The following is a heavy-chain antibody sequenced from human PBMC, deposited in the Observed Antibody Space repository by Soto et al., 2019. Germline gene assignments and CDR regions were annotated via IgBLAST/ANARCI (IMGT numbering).Heavy chain of an antibody. J-gene: IGHJ4*02. D-gene: IGHD3-3*01. CDR1: GGTFYTYA. CDR3: ARDVSVMTSVSGF. V-gene: IGHV1-69*01. Sequence: QVHLVQSGAEVKRPGSSVRVSCRASGGTFYTYAFTWVRQAPGQGLEWMGGITPMIGTTKYAQNSHARVTFSADESASTAYMELSNLRSDDTAVYYCARDVSVMTSVSGFWGQGTLITVSS. CDR2: ITPMIGTT.